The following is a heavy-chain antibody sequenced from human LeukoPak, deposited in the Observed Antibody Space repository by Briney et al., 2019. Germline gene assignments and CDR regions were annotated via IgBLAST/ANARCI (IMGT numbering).Heavy chain of an antibody. CDR2: ISYDGSNK. Sequence: GGSLRLSCAASGFTFSSYGMHWVRQAPGKGLEWVAVISYDGSNKYYADSVKGRFTISRDNSKNTLYLQMNSLRAEDTAVYYCAKGLYGWNPTRWGGFDYWGQGTLVTVSS. D-gene: IGHD1-1*01. J-gene: IGHJ4*02. CDR3: AKGLYGWNPTRWGGFDY. V-gene: IGHV3-30*18. CDR1: GFTFSSYG.